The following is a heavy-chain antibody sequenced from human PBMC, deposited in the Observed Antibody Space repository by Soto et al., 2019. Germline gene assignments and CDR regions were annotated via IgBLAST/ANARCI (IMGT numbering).Heavy chain of an antibody. CDR1: GGSISSYY. CDR3: ARRWGYSFDY. Sequence: QLQLQESGPGLVKPSETLSLTCTVSGGSISSYYWGWIRRPPGKGLEWIGSIYYSGSTYYNPSLKSRVTIAVDTSKNQFSLKLRSVTAADTAVYYGARRWGYSFDYWGQGTLVTVSS. V-gene: IGHV4-39*01. J-gene: IGHJ4*02. CDR2: IYYSGST. D-gene: IGHD7-27*01.